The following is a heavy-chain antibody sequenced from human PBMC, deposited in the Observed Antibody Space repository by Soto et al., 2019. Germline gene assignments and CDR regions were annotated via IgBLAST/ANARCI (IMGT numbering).Heavy chain of an antibody. J-gene: IGHJ4*02. CDR2: VSIGGST. CDR1: GFTFSSYA. D-gene: IGHD2-15*01. V-gene: IGHV3-23*01. CDR3: AKRRGAGGHFDY. Sequence: DVQLLESGGGLVQPEGSLRLSCAASGFTFSSYAMGWVRQGPGKGLEWVAVVSIGGSTHYADSVRGRFTISRDNSKNTPSLQMNSLTAEDPAVYFCAKRRGAGGHFDYWGQGALVTVSS.